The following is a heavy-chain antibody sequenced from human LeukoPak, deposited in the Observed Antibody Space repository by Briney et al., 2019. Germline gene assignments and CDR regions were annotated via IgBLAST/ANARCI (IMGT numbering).Heavy chain of an antibody. CDR2: IKSKTDGGTT. Sequence: GGSLRLSCAASGFTFSNAWMSWVRQAPGKGREWVGRIKSKTDGGTTDYAAPVKGRFTISRDDSKNTMYLQMNSLKTEDTAVYYCTTIVVVPAAIGNYFDYWGQGTLVTVSS. CDR3: TTIVVVPAAIGNYFDY. J-gene: IGHJ4*02. CDR1: GFTFSNAW. D-gene: IGHD2-2*01. V-gene: IGHV3-15*01.